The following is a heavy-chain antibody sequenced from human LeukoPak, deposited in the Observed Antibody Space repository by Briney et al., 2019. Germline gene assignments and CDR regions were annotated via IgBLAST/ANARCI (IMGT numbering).Heavy chain of an antibody. V-gene: IGHV1-69*04. CDR2: IIPILGIA. D-gene: IGHD6-13*01. CDR1: GGTFSSYA. CDR3: AREFTYSSSWYGDYYGMDV. J-gene: IGHJ6*02. Sequence: SVKVSCKASGGTFSSYAISWVRQAPGQGLEWMGRIIPILGIANYAQKFQGRVTITADKSTSAAYMELSSLRSEDTAVYYCAREFTYSSSWYGDYYGMDVWGQGTTVTVSS.